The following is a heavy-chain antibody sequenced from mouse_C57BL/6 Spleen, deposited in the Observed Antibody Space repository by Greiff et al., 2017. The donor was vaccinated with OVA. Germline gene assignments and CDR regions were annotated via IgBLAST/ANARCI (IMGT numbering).Heavy chain of an antibody. CDR2: IDPEDGET. J-gene: IGHJ1*03. V-gene: IGHV14-2*01. CDR3: ARGLGYFDV. CDR1: GFNIKDYY. D-gene: IGHD4-1*01. Sequence: VQLQQSGAELVKPGASVKLSCTASGFNIKDYYMHWVKQRTEQGLEWIGRIDPEDGETKYAPNFPGKATITAATSSNTAYLQRSSLTSEDTAVDYCARGLGYFDVWGTGTTVTVSS.